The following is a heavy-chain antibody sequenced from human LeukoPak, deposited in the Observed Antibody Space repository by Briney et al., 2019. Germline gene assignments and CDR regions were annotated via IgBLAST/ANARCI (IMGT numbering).Heavy chain of an antibody. J-gene: IGHJ6*02. D-gene: IGHD3-22*01. CDR3: AKDMGSGYYDSSGYYPNYYYYYGMDV. V-gene: IGHV3-9*01. CDR1: GFTFDGYA. CDR2: ISWNSGSI. Sequence: GRSLRLSCAASGFTFDGYAMHWVRQAPGKGLEWVSGISWNSGSIGYADSVKGRFTISRDNAKNSLYLQMNSLRAEDTALYYCAKDMGSGYYDSSGYYPNYYYYYGMDVWGQGTTVTVSS.